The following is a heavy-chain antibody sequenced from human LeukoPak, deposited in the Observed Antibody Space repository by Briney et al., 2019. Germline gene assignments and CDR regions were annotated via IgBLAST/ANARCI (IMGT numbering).Heavy chain of an antibody. J-gene: IGHJ6*03. CDR1: GGSISSYY. Sequence: SETLSLTCTVPGGSISSYYWSWIRQPPRKGLEWIGYIYYSGSTNYNPSLKSRVTISVDTSKNQFSLKLSSVTAADTAVYYCARGFKQRLVRPAYYMDVWGKGTTVTVSS. CDR3: ARGFKQRLVRPAYYMDV. CDR2: IYYSGST. V-gene: IGHV4-59*01. D-gene: IGHD6-13*01.